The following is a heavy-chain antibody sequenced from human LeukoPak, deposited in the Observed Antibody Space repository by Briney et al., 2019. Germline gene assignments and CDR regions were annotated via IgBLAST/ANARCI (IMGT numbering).Heavy chain of an antibody. Sequence: PSETLSLTCTVSGGSISSGSYYWSWIRQPAGKGLEWIGRIYTSGSTNYNPSLKSRVTISVDRSKNQFSLKLSSVTAADTAVYYCARMTHSSTTNWFDPWGQGTLVTVSS. CDR2: IYTSGST. D-gene: IGHD2-2*01. J-gene: IGHJ5*02. CDR3: ARMTHSSTTNWFDP. V-gene: IGHV4-61*02. CDR1: GGSISSGSYY.